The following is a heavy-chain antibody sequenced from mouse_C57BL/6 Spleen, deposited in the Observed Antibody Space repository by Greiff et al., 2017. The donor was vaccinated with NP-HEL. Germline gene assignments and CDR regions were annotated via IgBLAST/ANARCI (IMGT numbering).Heavy chain of an antibody. CDR1: GFNIKDDY. V-gene: IGHV14-4*01. Sequence: DVQLQESGAELVRPGASVKLSCTASGFNIKDDYMHWVKQRPEQGLEWIGWIDPENGDTEYASKFQGKATITADTSSNTAYLQLSSLTSEDTAVYYCAVYYGNYEYAMDYWGQGTSVTVSS. CDR2: IDPENGDT. D-gene: IGHD2-1*01. CDR3: AVYYGNYEYAMDY. J-gene: IGHJ4*01.